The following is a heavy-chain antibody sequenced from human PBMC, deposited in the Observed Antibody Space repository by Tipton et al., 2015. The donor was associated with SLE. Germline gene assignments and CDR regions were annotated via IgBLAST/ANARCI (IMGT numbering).Heavy chain of an antibody. CDR2: ISYDGGNK. J-gene: IGHJ6*02. CDR1: GFTFSSYS. V-gene: IGHV3-30*04. Sequence: SLRLSCAASGFTFSSYSMHWVRQAPGKGLEWVAIISYDGGNKYYADSVMGRFTISRDNSKNTLYLQMNSLRAEDTAVYYCARELLPLYGMDVWGQGTTVTVSS. CDR3: ARELLPLYGMDV.